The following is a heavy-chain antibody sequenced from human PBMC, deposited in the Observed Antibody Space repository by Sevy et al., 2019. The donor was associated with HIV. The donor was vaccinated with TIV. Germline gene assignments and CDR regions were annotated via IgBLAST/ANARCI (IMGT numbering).Heavy chain of an antibody. CDR2: ISGSGGST. J-gene: IGHJ4*02. Sequence: GESLKISCAASGFTFSSYAMSWVRQAPGKGLEWVSAISGSGGSTYYADSEKGRFTISRDNSKNTLYLQMNSLRAEDTAVYYCAKVSIWSGYYGLLDYWGQGTLVTVSS. CDR1: GFTFSSYA. CDR3: AKVSIWSGYYGLLDY. V-gene: IGHV3-23*01. D-gene: IGHD3-3*01.